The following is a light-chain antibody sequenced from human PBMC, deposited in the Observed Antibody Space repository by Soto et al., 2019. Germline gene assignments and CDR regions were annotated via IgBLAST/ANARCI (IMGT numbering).Light chain of an antibody. V-gene: IGKV3-20*01. CDR3: QQYETLIT. CDR2: GAF. Sequence: EIVMTQSPATLSVTQGERATLSCRASQSLSSSYFAWYQHKPGQGPRLLIYGAFTRATGIPDRFSGSGSGTDFTLTISRLEPEDFAVYYCQQYETLITFGQGTRL. J-gene: IGKJ5*01. CDR1: QSLSSSY.